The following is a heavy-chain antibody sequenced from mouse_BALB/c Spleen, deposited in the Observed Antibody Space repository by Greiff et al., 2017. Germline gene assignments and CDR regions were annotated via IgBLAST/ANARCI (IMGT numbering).Heavy chain of an antibody. J-gene: IGHJ4*01. Sequence: DVQLQESGPELVKPGASVKIPCKASGYTFTDYNMDWVKQSHGKSLEWIGDINPNNGGTIYNQKFKGKATLTVDKSSSTAYMELRSLTSEDTAVYYCARTYYDYDYYAMDYWGQGTSVTVSS. D-gene: IGHD2-4*01. CDR2: INPNNGGT. V-gene: IGHV1-18*01. CDR1: GYTFTDYN. CDR3: ARTYYDYDYYAMDY.